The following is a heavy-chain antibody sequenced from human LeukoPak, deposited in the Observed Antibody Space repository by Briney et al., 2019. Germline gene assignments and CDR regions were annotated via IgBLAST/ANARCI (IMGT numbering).Heavy chain of an antibody. CDR1: GYTFTSNG. CDR2: ISAYNGNT. V-gene: IGHV1-18*01. D-gene: IGHD3-22*01. Sequence: GASVKVSCKASGYTFTSNGISWVRQAPGQGLEWMGWISAYNGNTDYAQKFQGRVTMTTDTSTRTAYMEVRSLRSDDTAVYYCARDFISILHYDSSGGFDYWGQGTLVTVSS. J-gene: IGHJ4*02. CDR3: ARDFISILHYDSSGGFDY.